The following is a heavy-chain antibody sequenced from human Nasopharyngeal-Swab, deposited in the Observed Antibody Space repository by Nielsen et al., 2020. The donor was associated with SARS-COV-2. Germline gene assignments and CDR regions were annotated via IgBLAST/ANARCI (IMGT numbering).Heavy chain of an antibody. J-gene: IGHJ6*02. CDR2: IKQDGSEK. D-gene: IGHD3-3*01. CDR1: GFTFSSYW. V-gene: IGHV3-7*01. Sequence: GESLKISCAASGFTFSSYWMSWVRQAPGKGLEWVANIKQDGSEKYYVDSVKGRFTISRDNAKNSLYLQMNSLRAEDTGVYYCARDGLHYDFWSGYYTGSVYYGMDVWGQGTTVTVSS. CDR3: ARDGLHYDFWSGYYTGSVYYGMDV.